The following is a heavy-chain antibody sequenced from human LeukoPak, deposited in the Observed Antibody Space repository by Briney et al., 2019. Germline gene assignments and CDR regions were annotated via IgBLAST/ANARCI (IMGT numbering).Heavy chain of an antibody. V-gene: IGHV3-7*01. Sequence: GGSLRLSCAASGFTFSRYWMTWVRQAPGKGLEWVANIKEDGSKKNYVDSVKGRFTISRDNAKNSLYLQMNSLRAEDTAVYYCARDRPYCGSGSYYGWFDPWGQGTLVTVSS. CDR2: IKEDGSKK. J-gene: IGHJ5*02. CDR3: ARDRPYCGSGSYYGWFDP. D-gene: IGHD3-10*01. CDR1: GFTFSRYW.